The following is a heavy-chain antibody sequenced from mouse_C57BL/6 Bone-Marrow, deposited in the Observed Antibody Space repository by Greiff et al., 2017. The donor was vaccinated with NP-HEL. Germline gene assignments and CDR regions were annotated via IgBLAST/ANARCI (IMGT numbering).Heavy chain of an antibody. CDR2: ISDGGSYT. V-gene: IGHV5-4*01. CDR3: ARDDGYYGRHYAMDY. J-gene: IGHJ4*01. CDR1: GFTFSSYA. D-gene: IGHD2-3*01. Sequence: EVKVVESGGGLVKPGGSLKLSCAASGFTFSSYAMSWVRQTPEKRLEWVATISDGGSYTYYPDNVKGRFTISRDNAKNNLYLQMSHLKSEDTAMYYCARDDGYYGRHYAMDYWGQGTSVTVSS.